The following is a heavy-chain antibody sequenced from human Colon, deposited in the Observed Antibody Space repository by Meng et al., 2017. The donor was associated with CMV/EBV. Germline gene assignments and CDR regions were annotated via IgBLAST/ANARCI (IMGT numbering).Heavy chain of an antibody. Sequence: SETLSLTCTVSGGSVRSSSHYWTWIRQPPGKELEWIGYVYYIGSTNYNPSLKSRVTISVDTSKNQFPLKLSSVTTADTAVYYCAREFGGPELLERLYGMDVWGQGTTVTVSS. V-gene: IGHV4-61*01. J-gene: IGHJ6*02. CDR3: AREFGGPELLERLYGMDV. D-gene: IGHD1-7*01. CDR2: VYYIGST. CDR1: GGSVRSSSHY.